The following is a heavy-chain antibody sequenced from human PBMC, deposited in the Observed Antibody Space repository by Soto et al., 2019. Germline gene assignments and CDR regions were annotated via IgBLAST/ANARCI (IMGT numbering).Heavy chain of an antibody. J-gene: IGHJ6*03. CDR2: IYYSGST. CDR1: GGSISSYY. D-gene: IGHD2-15*01. CDR3: ARGARYCSGGSCLQHYYYYMDV. V-gene: IGHV4-59*12. Sequence: SETLSLTCTVSGGSISSYYWSWIRQPPGKGLEWIGYIYYSGSTNYNPSLKSRVTISVDTSKNQFSLKLSSVTAADTAVYYCARGARYCSGGSCLQHYYYYMDVWGKGTTVTVSS.